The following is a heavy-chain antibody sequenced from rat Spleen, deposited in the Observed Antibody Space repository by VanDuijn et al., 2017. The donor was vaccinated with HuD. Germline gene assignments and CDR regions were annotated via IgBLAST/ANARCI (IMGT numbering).Heavy chain of an antibody. CDR2: IWAGGGT. Sequence: QVQLKESGPGLVQPSQTLSLTCTVSGFSLTSYHVSWVRQPPGKCLVWMGIIWAGGGTNHNSAVQSRRRIGRETSKSQVFLKMYRLQPGDTGTDYCARHLREASGVMDVWGQGASVTVSS. D-gene: IGHD4-3*01. V-gene: IGHV2-72*01. J-gene: IGHJ4*01. CDR1: GFSLTSYH. CDR3: ARHLREASGVMDV.